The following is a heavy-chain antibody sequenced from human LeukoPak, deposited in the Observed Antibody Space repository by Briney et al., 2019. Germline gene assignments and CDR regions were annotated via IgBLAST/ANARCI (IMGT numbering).Heavy chain of an antibody. CDR1: GFTFSDYN. D-gene: IGHD6-19*01. V-gene: IGHV3-48*04. CDR2: ISSSSSTI. Sequence: PGGSLRLSCAASGFTFSDYNMNWVRQAPGKGLEWVSYISSSSSTIYYADSVKGRFTISRDSSQNTVSLQMNSLRVEDTAVYYCARGDGSGWPLDKWGQGTLVTVSS. J-gene: IGHJ4*02. CDR3: ARGDGSGWPLDK.